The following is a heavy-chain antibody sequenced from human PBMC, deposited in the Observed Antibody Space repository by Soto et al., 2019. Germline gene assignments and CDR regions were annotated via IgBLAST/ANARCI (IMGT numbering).Heavy chain of an antibody. V-gene: IGHV3-7*01. CDR2: IKQDGSEK. CDR3: ARDQMVYYDFWSGYSNNWFDP. J-gene: IGHJ5*02. CDR1: GFTFSSYW. D-gene: IGHD3-3*01. Sequence: GGSLRLSCAASGFTFSSYWMSWVRQAPGKGLEWVANIKQDGSEKYYVDSVKGRFTISRDNAKNSLYLQMNSLRAEDTAVYYCARDQMVYYDFWSGYSNNWFDPWGQGTLVTVSS.